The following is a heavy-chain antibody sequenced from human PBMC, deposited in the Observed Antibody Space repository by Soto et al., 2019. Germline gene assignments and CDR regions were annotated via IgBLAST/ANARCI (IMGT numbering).Heavy chain of an antibody. CDR1: GYSCAGYW. J-gene: IGHJ4*02. D-gene: IGHD3-22*01. Sequence: PGESLKISCKGSGYSCAGYWITCGRQKRGKGLEWMGRIDPSDSVAYYSPSFRGHVTISATKSITTVFLQWSSLRASDTAMYYCARQIYDSDTGPNFQYYFDSWSQGTPVTVSS. CDR3: ARQIYDSDTGPNFQYYFDS. V-gene: IGHV5-10-1*01. CDR2: IDPSDSVA.